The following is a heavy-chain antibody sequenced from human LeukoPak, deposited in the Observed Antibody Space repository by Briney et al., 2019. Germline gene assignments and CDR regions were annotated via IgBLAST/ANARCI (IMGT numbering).Heavy chain of an antibody. D-gene: IGHD2-21*02. CDR3: ARLEGVVVTAIISDY. CDR2: INPSGGST. CDR1: GYTFTSYY. Sequence: ASVKVSCKASGYTFTSYYMHWVRQAPGQGLEWMGIINPSGGSTSYAQKFQGRVTMTRDTSTSTVYMELSSLRSEDTAVYYCARLEGVVVTAIISDYWGQGTLATVSS. V-gene: IGHV1-46*01. J-gene: IGHJ4*02.